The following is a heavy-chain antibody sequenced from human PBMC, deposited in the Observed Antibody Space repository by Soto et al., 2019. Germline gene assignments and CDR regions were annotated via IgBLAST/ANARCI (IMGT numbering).Heavy chain of an antibody. V-gene: IGHV4-59*08. CDR3: ARLGGYYQAFDS. CDR2: IYYTGTT. Sequence: SETLFLTYNVSNNPISDFYWSCFLQPPGQGLEWVGYIYYTGTTTYNPSLRSRVDIFIDASKSQFSLDLRSVTAADTAVYYCARLGGYYQAFDSWGHGALVTVS. D-gene: IGHD3-22*01. J-gene: IGHJ4*01. CDR1: NNPISDFY.